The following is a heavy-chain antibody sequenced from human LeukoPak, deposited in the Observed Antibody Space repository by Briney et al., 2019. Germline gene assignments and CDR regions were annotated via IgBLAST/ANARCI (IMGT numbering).Heavy chain of an antibody. V-gene: IGHV3-23*01. Sequence: GAALRLSCATSGFTFSSYAMSWVRQAPGKGLEWVSVISGSGGRIYYADSVKGRFTISRDNSKNTLYLQMNSVRAEDTAVYYCGEDFMVRGVHNYYFDDWGQGTLVTVSS. J-gene: IGHJ4*02. CDR3: GEDFMVRGVHNYYFDD. CDR1: GFTFSSYA. D-gene: IGHD3-10*01. CDR2: ISGSGGRI.